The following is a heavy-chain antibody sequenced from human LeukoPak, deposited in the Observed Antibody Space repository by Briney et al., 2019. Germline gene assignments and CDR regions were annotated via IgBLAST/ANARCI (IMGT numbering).Heavy chain of an antibody. J-gene: IGHJ6*03. CDR3: ARETYYYDSSGLPHYYMDV. CDR1: GYSITTGHY. V-gene: IGHV4-38-2*02. CDR2: IYHGETT. Sequence: SETLSLTCTVSGYSITTGHYWGWIRQPPGRGLEWIGSIYHGETTYYNPSLKTRLTISLDTSKNQFSLKLSSVTAADTAVYYFARETYYYDSSGLPHYYMDVWGKGTTVTVSS. D-gene: IGHD3-22*01.